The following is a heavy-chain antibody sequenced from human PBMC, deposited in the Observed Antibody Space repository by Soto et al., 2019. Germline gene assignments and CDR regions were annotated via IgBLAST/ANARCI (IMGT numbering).Heavy chain of an antibody. Sequence: SVKVSCKSSGGTFSSYSMSWVRQAPGQGLECMGWIIPIFGTANYAQQFQGRVTITADESTSTAYMELSSLRSEDTAVYYCARVKGEVGATQGWFDPWGQVTLVTVSS. CDR1: GGTFSSYS. J-gene: IGHJ5*02. D-gene: IGHD1-26*01. CDR2: IIPIFGTA. V-gene: IGHV1-69*13. CDR3: ARVKGEVGATQGWFDP.